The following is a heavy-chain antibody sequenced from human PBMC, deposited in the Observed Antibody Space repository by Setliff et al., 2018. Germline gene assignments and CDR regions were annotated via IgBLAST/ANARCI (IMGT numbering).Heavy chain of an antibody. CDR1: GFTFSDYS. CDR2: ISSSSSTI. V-gene: IGHV3-48*01. D-gene: IGHD6-19*01. J-gene: IGHJ5*02. Sequence: GGSLRLSCAASGFTFSDYSMNWVRQAPGKGLEWVSYISSSSSTIYYADSVKGRFTISRDNAKNLLYLQMNSLRADDTAVYYCVPQGPGYGNGWWTNWFDPWGQGTLVTVSS. CDR3: VPQGPGYGNGWWTNWFDP.